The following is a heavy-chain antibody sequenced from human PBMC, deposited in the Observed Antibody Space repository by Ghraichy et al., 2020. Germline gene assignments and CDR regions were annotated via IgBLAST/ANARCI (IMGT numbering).Heavy chain of an antibody. CDR3: ERDPGYCSGGSCRPGAAFDI. D-gene: IGHD2-15*01. CDR1: GGSISSYY. Sequence: SETLSLTCTVSGGSISSYYWRWIRQPPGKGLEWIGYIYYSGSTNYNPSLKSRVTISVDTSKNQFSLKLSSVTAADTAVYYCERDPGYCSGGSCRPGAAFDIWGQGTMVTVSS. J-gene: IGHJ3*02. CDR2: IYYSGST. V-gene: IGHV4-59*01.